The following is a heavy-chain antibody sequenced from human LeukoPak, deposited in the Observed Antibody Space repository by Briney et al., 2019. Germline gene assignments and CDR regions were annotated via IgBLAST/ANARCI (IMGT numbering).Heavy chain of an antibody. D-gene: IGHD3-22*01. J-gene: IGHJ4*02. Sequence: QAGGSLRLSCAASRFTFSSYAMSWVRQAPGKGLEWVSGISGSGDNTYYADSVKGRFTISRDNSKNTPYVQVNSLGTEDTAAYYCAKGSYYDSSGSFYFDYWGQGTLVTVSS. V-gene: IGHV3-23*01. CDR2: ISGSGDNT. CDR3: AKGSYYDSSGSFYFDY. CDR1: RFTFSSYA.